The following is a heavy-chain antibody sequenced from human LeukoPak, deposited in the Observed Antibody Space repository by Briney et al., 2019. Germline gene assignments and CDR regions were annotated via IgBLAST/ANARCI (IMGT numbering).Heavy chain of an antibody. CDR3: ASQPGYSTFFDY. D-gene: IGHD3-9*01. CDR2: ISSGSSYT. J-gene: IGHJ4*02. CDR1: GFSFSDYY. Sequence: GGSLRLSCAASGFSFSDYYMIWIRQAPGKGLEWLSYISSGSSYTSYADSVKGRFTISRDNAKNSLYLQMNSLRAEDTAVYYCASQPGYSTFFDYWGQGTLVTVSS. V-gene: IGHV3-11*06.